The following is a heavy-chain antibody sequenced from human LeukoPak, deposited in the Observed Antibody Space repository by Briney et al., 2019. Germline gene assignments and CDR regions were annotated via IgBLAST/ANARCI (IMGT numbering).Heavy chain of an antibody. J-gene: IGHJ3*02. CDR2: FYYAGST. CDR1: GGSISSSGYY. V-gene: IGHV4-39*01. D-gene: IGHD5-12*01. CDR3: ARHSRSGYGDYESAFDI. Sequence: SETLSLTCIVSGGSISSSGYYWDWIRQPPGKGLEWIGNFYYAGSTYYNPSLKSRITISVDTSKNQFSLKLRSVTAADTAVYYCARHSRSGYGDYESAFDIWGQGTMVTVSS.